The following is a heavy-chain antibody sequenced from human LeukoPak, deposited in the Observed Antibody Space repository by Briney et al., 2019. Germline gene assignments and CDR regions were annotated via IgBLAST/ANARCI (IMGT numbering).Heavy chain of an antibody. Sequence: SGGSLRLSCAASGFTFSSYAMHWVRQAPGKGLEWVAVISYDGSNKYYADSVKGRFTISRDNSKNTLYLQMNSLRAEDTAVYYCARERGTYYYDSSGYLDYWGQGTLVTVSS. V-gene: IGHV3-30*04. CDR3: ARERGTYYYDSSGYLDY. D-gene: IGHD3-22*01. CDR2: ISYDGSNK. J-gene: IGHJ4*02. CDR1: GFTFSSYA.